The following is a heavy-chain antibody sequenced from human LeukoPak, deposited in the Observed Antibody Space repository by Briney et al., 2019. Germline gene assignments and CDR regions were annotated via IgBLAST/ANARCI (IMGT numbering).Heavy chain of an antibody. J-gene: IGHJ4*02. D-gene: IGHD3-3*01. Sequence: GASVKVSCKASGYTFTSYGISWVRQAPGQGLEWMGWISAYNGNTNYAQKLQGRVTMTTDTSTSTAYMELRSLRSDDTAVYYCARVSYYDFWSGSLDYWGQGTLVTVSS. CDR1: GYTFTSYG. CDR2: ISAYNGNT. CDR3: ARVSYYDFWSGSLDY. V-gene: IGHV1-18*01.